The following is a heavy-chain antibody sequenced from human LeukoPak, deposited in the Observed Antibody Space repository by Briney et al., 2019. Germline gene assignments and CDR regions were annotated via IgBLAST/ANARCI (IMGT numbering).Heavy chain of an antibody. CDR3: ARALKSLYDSSGYYC. Sequence: GGSLRLSCAASGFTFSSYSMNWVRQAPGKGLEWVSSISSSSSYIYYADSVKGRFTISRDNAKNSLYLQMNSLRAEDTAVYYCARALKSLYDSSGYYCWGQGTLVTVSS. CDR2: ISSSSSYI. CDR1: GFTFSSYS. D-gene: IGHD3-22*01. J-gene: IGHJ4*02. V-gene: IGHV3-21*01.